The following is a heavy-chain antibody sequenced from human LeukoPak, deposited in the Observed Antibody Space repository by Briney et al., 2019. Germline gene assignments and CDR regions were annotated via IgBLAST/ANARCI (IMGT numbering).Heavy chain of an antibody. Sequence: SETLSLTCTVSGGSISTFYWSWIRQRPGKGLEWIGYIYYSGTTNYNPSLRSRVTISVDMSKSQFSLNLSSVTAADTALYYCARHGPLYDIWSAQFYFDYWGQGTLVAVSS. D-gene: IGHD3-3*01. CDR2: IYYSGTT. CDR3: ARHGPLYDIWSAQFYFDY. V-gene: IGHV4-59*08. J-gene: IGHJ4*02. CDR1: GGSISTFY.